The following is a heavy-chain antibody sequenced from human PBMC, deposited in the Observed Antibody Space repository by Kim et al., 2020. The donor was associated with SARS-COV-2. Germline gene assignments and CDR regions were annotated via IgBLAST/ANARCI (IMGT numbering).Heavy chain of an antibody. J-gene: IGHJ1*01. D-gene: IGHD3-22*01. CDR3: ARGGNYYDSSGYPLREYFQR. CDR1: GYTFTSYY. CDR2: INPSGGST. V-gene: IGHV1-46*01. Sequence: ASVKVSCKASGYTFTSYYMHWVRQAPGQGLEWMGIINPSGGSTSYAQKFQGRVTMTRDTSTSTVYMELSSLRSEDTAVYYCARGGNYYDSSGYPLREYFQRWGGGALVTVTS.